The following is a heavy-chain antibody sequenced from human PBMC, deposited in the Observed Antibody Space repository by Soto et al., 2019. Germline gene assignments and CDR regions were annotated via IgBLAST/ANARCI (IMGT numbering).Heavy chain of an antibody. V-gene: IGHV3-23*01. CDR2: ISGSGGST. D-gene: IGHD4-17*01. J-gene: IGHJ6*02. CDR3: AKTLRATVVGEYYYGMDV. Sequence: GGSLRLSCAASGFTFSSYAMSWVRQAPGKGLEWVSAISGSGGSTYYADSVKGRFTISRDNSKNTLYLQMNSLRAEDTAVYYCAKTLRATVVGEYYYGMDVWGQGTTVTVSS. CDR1: GFTFSSYA.